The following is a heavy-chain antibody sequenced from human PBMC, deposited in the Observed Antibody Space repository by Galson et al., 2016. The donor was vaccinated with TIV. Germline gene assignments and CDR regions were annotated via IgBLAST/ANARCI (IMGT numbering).Heavy chain of an antibody. V-gene: IGHV1-18*01. CDR1: GYTFSSYG. CDR2: ISTYNGNT. Sequence: SVKVSCKASGYTFSSYGISWVRQAPGQGLEWMGWISTYNGNTNYAQKFRGRVTMTIDTATNTVYMELRRLRSDDTAVYYCARERAYGDYVQYSWGQGTLVTVSS. CDR3: ARERAYGDYVQYS. D-gene: IGHD4-17*01. J-gene: IGHJ4*02.